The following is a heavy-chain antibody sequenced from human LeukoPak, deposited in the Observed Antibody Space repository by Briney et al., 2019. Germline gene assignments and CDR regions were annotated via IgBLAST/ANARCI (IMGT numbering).Heavy chain of an antibody. CDR2: INHSGST. D-gene: IGHD1-26*01. CDR3: ARHYGRWKVGATSYFDY. V-gene: IGHV4-34*01. CDR1: GGSFSGYY. J-gene: IGHJ4*02. Sequence: PSETLSLTCAVYGGSFSGYYWSWIRQSPGKGLEWIGEINHSGSTNHSSSLKSRVTISVDTSKSQFSLKLTSVTAADTAMYYCARHYGRWKVGATSYFDYWGQGTLVTVSS.